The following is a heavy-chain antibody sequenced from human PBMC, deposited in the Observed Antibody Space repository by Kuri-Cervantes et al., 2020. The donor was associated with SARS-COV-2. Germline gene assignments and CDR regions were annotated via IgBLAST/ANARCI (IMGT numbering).Heavy chain of an antibody. CDR2: ISSGSSTI. CDR3: ARDPHITLIRGAYFDL. J-gene: IGHJ2*01. V-gene: IGHV3-48*01. CDR1: GFTFSTHS. Sequence: GESLKISCAASGFTFSTHSMNWVRQAPGKGLEWVSYISSGSSTIYYADSVKGRFTISRDNARNSLYLQMNSLRAEDTAVYYCARDPHITLIRGAYFDLWGRGTLVTVSS. D-gene: IGHD3-10*01.